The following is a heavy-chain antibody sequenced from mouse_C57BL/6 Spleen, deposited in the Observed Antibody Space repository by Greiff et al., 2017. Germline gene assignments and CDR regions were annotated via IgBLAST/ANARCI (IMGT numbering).Heavy chain of an antibody. D-gene: IGHD1-1*01. CDR3: ASTYYYDSSYGCFDY. Sequence: EVQLQQSGPELVKPGASVKISCKASGYSFTDYNMNWVKQSNGKSLEWIGVINPNYGTTSYNQKFKGKATLTVDQSSSTAYMQLNSLTSEDSAVYYCASTYYYDSSYGCFDYWGQGTTLTVSS. CDR1: GYSFTDYN. CDR2: INPNYGTT. J-gene: IGHJ2*01. V-gene: IGHV1-39*01.